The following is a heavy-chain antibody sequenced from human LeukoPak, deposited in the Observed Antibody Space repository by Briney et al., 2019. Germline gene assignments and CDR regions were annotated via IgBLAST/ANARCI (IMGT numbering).Heavy chain of an antibody. J-gene: IGHJ5*01. CDR3: AKAGARGNVNWFDS. Sequence: PGGSLRLSCAASGLSFTSYAMNWVRQAPGKGLEWVSAISGSGRSTYSADSVRGRFTTSRDNSKNILYLQMNNLRGEDTAVYYCAKAGARGNVNWFDSWGQGTLVTVSS. CDR2: ISGSGRST. V-gene: IGHV3-23*01. D-gene: IGHD1-1*01. CDR1: GLSFTSYA.